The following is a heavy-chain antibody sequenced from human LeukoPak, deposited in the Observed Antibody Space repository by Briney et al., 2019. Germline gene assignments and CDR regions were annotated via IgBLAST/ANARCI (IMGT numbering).Heavy chain of an antibody. J-gene: IGHJ4*02. Sequence: SLRLSCAASGFTFDDYAMHWVRQAPGKGLEWVSGISWNSGSIGYADSVKGRFTISRDNAKNSLYLQMNSLRAEDTALYYCAKDMREYYGSVGFDYWGQGTLVTVSS. D-gene: IGHD3-10*01. V-gene: IGHV3-9*01. CDR3: AKDMREYYGSVGFDY. CDR2: ISWNSGSI. CDR1: GFTFDDYA.